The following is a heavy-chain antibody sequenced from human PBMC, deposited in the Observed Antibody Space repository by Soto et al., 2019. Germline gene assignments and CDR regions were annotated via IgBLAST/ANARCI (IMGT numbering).Heavy chain of an antibody. Sequence: QITLKESGPTMVKPTQTLTLTCTFSGFSLTTSGVVVGWFRQPPGKAPEWLALIYWNDDKRYSPSMRSRLTITKGTAKNQVGLTMTDMDPVDTATYYCAHRLGSRGSFDYWGQGSLVTVSS. J-gene: IGHJ4*02. CDR3: AHRLGSRGSFDY. CDR2: IYWNDDK. CDR1: GFSLTTSGVV. D-gene: IGHD6-25*01. V-gene: IGHV2-5*01.